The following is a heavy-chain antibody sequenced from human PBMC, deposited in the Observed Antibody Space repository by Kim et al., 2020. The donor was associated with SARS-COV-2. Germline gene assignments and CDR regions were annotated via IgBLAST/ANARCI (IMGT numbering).Heavy chain of an antibody. V-gene: IGHV3-33*01. CDR2: IWYDGSNK. Sequence: GGSLRLSCAASGFTFSSYGMHWVRQAPGKGLEWVAVIWYDGSNKYYADSVKGRFTISRDNSKNTLYLQMNSLRAEDTAVYYCARDLVPAAIWYGMDVWGQGTTVTVSS. CDR3: ARDLVPAAIWYGMDV. D-gene: IGHD2-2*02. CDR1: GFTFSSYG. J-gene: IGHJ6*02.